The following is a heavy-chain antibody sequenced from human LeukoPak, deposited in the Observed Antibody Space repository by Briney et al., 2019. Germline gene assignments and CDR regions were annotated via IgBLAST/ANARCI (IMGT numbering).Heavy chain of an antibody. Sequence: PGGSLRLSCAASGFTVSSNYMSWVRQAPGKGLEWVSSINSVGSHIYYRDSVKGRFTISRDNAKNSVYLQMNNLRAADTALYYCTRDPAYYLRYGYFDYWGQGILVTVSS. CDR3: TRDPAYYLRYGYFDY. V-gene: IGHV3-21*01. J-gene: IGHJ4*03. CDR1: GFTVSSNY. D-gene: IGHD1-26*01. CDR2: INSVGSHI.